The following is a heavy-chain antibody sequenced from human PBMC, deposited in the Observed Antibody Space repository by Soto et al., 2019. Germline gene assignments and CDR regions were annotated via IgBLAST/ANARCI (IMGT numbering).Heavy chain of an antibody. CDR3: ARGGSRGVVVKVPYYYYYGMDV. D-gene: IGHD3-22*01. Sequence: SETLSLTCTVSGGSISSGGYYWSWIRQHPGKGLEWIGYIYYSGSTYYNPSLKSRVTISVDTSKNQFSLKLSSVTAADTAVYYCARGGSRGVVVKVPYYYYYGMDVWGQGTTVTVSS. V-gene: IGHV4-31*03. CDR1: GGSISSGGYY. J-gene: IGHJ6*02. CDR2: IYYSGST.